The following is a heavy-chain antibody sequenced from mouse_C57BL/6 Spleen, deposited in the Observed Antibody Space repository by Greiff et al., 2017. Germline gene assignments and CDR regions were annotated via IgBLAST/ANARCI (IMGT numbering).Heavy chain of an antibody. Sequence: QVQLQQPGAELVKPGASVKMSCKASGYTFTSYWITWVKQRPGQGLEWIGDIYPGSGSTNYNEKFKSKATLTVDTSSSTAYMQLSSLTSEDSAVYCCARDDYDGAWFAYWGQGTLVTVSA. CDR1: GYTFTSYW. V-gene: IGHV1-55*01. CDR3: ARDDYDGAWFAY. CDR2: IYPGSGST. J-gene: IGHJ3*01. D-gene: IGHD2-4*01.